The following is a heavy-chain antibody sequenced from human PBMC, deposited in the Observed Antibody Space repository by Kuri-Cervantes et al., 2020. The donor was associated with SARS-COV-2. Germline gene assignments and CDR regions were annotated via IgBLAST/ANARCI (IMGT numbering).Heavy chain of an antibody. CDR1: GGSISSSSYY. J-gene: IGHJ4*02. Sequence: SETLSLTCTVSGGSISSSSYYWGWIRQPPGKGLEWIGSIYYSGSTYYNPSLKSRVTISVDTSKNQFSLKLSSVTAADTAVYYCARRSTSITIFGVVNLYPFDYWGQGTLVTVSS. CDR3: ARRSTSITIFGVVNLYPFDY. V-gene: IGHV4-39*01. D-gene: IGHD3-3*01. CDR2: IYYSGST.